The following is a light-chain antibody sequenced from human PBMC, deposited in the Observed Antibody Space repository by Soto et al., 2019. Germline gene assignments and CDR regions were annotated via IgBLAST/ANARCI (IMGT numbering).Light chain of an antibody. V-gene: IGLV2-14*01. Sequence: QSASVSGSPGQSITISCTGTSTDVGGYNYVSWYQQHPGKAPKLIIYEVTNRPSGVSNRFSGSKSGNTASLTISGLQAEDEADYYCSSYTSRSTLVIGGGTKLTVL. CDR3: SSYTSRSTLV. CDR2: EVT. J-gene: IGLJ2*01. CDR1: STDVGGYNY.